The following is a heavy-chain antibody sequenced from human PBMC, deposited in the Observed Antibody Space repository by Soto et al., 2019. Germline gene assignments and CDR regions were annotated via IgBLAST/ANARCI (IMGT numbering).Heavy chain of an antibody. CDR3: AKEPSSRGWDSFDS. CDR2: ISGSGSGT. V-gene: IGHV3-23*01. J-gene: IGHJ4*02. CDR1: GFLFRSYL. D-gene: IGHD6-19*01. Sequence: GGSLRLSCVASGFLFRSYLMSWVRQAPGKGLEWVSAISGSGSGTYYADSVKGRFTISRDNSKNTVYLQMNSLRAGDTAVYYCAKEPSSRGWDSFDSWGQGTLVTVSS.